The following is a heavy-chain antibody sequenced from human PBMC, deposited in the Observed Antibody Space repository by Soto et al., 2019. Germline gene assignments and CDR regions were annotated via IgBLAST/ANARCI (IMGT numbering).Heavy chain of an antibody. CDR2: INPSGGST. CDR1: GYTFTSYY. CDR3: ARGPRSAPAGEIYGMDV. J-gene: IGHJ6*02. Sequence: GASVKVFCKASGYTFTSYYMHWVRQAPGQGLEWMGIINPSGGSTSYAQKFQGRVTMTRDTSTSTVYMELSSLRSEDTAVYYCARGPRSAPAGEIYGMDVWGQGTTVTVSS. D-gene: IGHD3-10*01. V-gene: IGHV1-46*01.